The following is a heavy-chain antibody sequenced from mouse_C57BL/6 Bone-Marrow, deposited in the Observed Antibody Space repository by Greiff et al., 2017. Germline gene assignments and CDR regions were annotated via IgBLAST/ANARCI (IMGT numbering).Heavy chain of an antibody. J-gene: IGHJ2*01. D-gene: IGHD1-1*01. CDR2: INPNNGGT. V-gene: IGHV1-26*01. CDR1: GYTFTDYY. Sequence: EVQLQQSGPELVKPGASVKISCKASGYTFTDYYMNWVKQSHGKSLEWIGDINPNNGGTSYNQKFKGKATLTVDKSSSTAYMELRSLTSEDSAVYYCAREGLFITTGIDYWGQGTTLTVSS. CDR3: AREGLFITTGIDY.